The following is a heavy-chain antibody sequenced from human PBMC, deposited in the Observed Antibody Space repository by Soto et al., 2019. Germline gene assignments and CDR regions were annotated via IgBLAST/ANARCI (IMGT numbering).Heavy chain of an antibody. CDR2: ISYSGSS. J-gene: IGHJ6*02. V-gene: IGHV4-30-4*01. D-gene: IGHD3-10*01. CDR3: ARDRRFYYGSGSYWYYGMDV. CDR1: GGSISSGDYY. Sequence: SETLSLTCTVSGGSISSGDYYWSWIRQPPGKGLEWIGYISYSGSSDYGPSLQSRVILSVDTSKNQFSLKLTSVTAADTAVYYCARDRRFYYGSGSYWYYGMDVWGQGTTVTVSS.